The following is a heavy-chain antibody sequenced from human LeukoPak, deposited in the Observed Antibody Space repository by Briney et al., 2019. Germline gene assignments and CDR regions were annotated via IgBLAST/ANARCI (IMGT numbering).Heavy chain of an antibody. D-gene: IGHD2-2*01. J-gene: IGHJ6*03. CDR3: ARGLRGGYCSSTSCYDGYYYYYYMDV. CDR1: GGSISSGNW. V-gene: IGHV4-4*02. Sequence: KTSETLSLTCAVSGGSISSGNWWSWVRQPPGKGLEWIGEIYHSGSTNSNPSLKSRVTISVDTSKNQFSLKLSSVTAADTAVYYCARGLRGGYCSSTSCYDGYYYYYYMDVWGKGTTVTISS. CDR2: IYHSGST.